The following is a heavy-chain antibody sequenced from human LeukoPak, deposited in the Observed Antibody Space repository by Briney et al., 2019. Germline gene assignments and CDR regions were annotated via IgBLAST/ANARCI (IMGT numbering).Heavy chain of an antibody. CDR2: INPNSGGT. CDR1: GYTFTGYY. V-gene: IGHV1-2*02. J-gene: IGHJ4*02. D-gene: IGHD6-19*01. Sequence: ASVKVSCKASGYTFTGYYMHWVRQAPGQGLEGMGWINPNSGGTNYAQKFQGRVTMTRDTSISTAYMELSRLRSDDTAVYYCARRGIAVAGLDYWGQGTLVTVSS. CDR3: ARRGIAVAGLDY.